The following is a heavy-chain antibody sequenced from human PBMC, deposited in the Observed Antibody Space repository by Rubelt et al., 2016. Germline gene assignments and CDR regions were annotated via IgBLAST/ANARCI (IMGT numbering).Heavy chain of an antibody. Sequence: GGIIPIFGTANYAQKFQGRVTITADESTSTAYMELSSLRSEDTAVYYCARDEGYDSSGYYSEYFQHWGQGTLVTVSS. V-gene: IGHV1-69*01. J-gene: IGHJ1*01. CDR2: IIPIFGTA. D-gene: IGHD3-22*01. CDR3: ARDEGYDSSGYYSEYFQH.